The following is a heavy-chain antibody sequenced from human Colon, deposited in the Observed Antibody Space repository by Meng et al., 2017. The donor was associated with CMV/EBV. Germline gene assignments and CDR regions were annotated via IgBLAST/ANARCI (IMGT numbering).Heavy chain of an antibody. CDR2: INSDATTI. V-gene: IGHV3-74*01. D-gene: IGHD2-21*01. J-gene: IGHJ4*02. CDR3: ARGHILDY. CDR1: TFTLTNYW. Sequence: GGSLRLSCAASTFTLTNYWMHWVRQVPGKGLVWVSRINSDATTINYADSVKGRFTISRDNTKNTLYLQMNALRAEDTAVYYCARGHILDYWGQGTVVTVS.